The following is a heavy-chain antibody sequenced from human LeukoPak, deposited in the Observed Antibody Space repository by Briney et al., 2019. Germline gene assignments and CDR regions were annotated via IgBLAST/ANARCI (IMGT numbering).Heavy chain of an antibody. V-gene: IGHV5-51*01. CDR1: GYSFTSYW. J-gene: IGHJ5*02. D-gene: IGHD2-15*01. Sequence: GESLKISCKGSGYSFTSYWIGWVRQMPGKGLEWMGIIYPGDSDTRSSPSFQGQVTISADKSISTAYLQWSSLKASDPAMYYCARRGSFRYCSGGSCPFNWFDPWGQGTLVTVSS. CDR2: IYPGDSDT. CDR3: ARRGSFRYCSGGSCPFNWFDP.